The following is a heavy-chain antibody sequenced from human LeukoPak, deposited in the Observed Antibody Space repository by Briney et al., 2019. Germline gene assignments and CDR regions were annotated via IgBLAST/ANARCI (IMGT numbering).Heavy chain of an antibody. V-gene: IGHV3-21*01. CDR2: ISTNNAFI. CDR1: GFTFINYS. D-gene: IGHD3-22*01. CDR3: AKDRYYDSRGYFQPGGY. J-gene: IGHJ4*02. Sequence: GGSLRLSCTASGFTFINYSMNWVRQAPGKGLEWVSSISTNNAFIYYADSVRGRFTISRDNTKNSLYLQMNSLRAEDTAVYYCAKDRYYDSRGYFQPGGYWGQGTLVTVSS.